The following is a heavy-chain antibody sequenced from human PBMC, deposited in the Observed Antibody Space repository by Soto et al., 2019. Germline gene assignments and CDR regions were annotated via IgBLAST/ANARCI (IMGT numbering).Heavy chain of an antibody. CDR1: GGSINYSY. D-gene: IGHD4-17*01. Sequence: PSETLSLTCTVSGGSINYSYWTWIRQPPGKGLEWIGYISYTASANYNASLKSRLTISVDTSQNQFSLKLSSVTAADTALYYCERVNYGDYYYGMDVWGQGTTVTVSS. J-gene: IGHJ6*02. V-gene: IGHV4-59*01. CDR3: ERVNYGDYYYGMDV. CDR2: ISYTASA.